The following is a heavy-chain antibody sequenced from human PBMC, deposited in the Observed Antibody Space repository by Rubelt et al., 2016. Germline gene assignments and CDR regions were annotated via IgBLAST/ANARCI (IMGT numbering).Heavy chain of an antibody. D-gene: IGHD4-17*01. CDR1: GSTFTSYY. CDR2: LHHSGGST. CDR3: ARAASTVTTLLDLGY. V-gene: IGHV1-46*01. Sequence: QVQLVQSGAEVKKPGASVKVSCKASGSTFTSYYMHLVRQAPGQGLEWLGILHHSGGSTSYAQKFQGRVTMTRDTSTSTGYMELSSLRSEDTAVYYCARAASTVTTLLDLGYWGQGTLVTVSS. J-gene: IGHJ4*02.